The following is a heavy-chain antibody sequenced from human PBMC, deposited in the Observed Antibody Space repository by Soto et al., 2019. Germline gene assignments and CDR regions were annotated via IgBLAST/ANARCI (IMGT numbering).Heavy chain of an antibody. J-gene: IGHJ4*02. CDR1: GGSISSYY. V-gene: IGHV4-59*01. CDR2: IYYSGST. CDR3: ARGSDCGGDCYPYYFDY. Sequence: PSETLSFTCTVSGGSISSYYWSWIRQPPGKGLEWIGYIYYSGSTNYNPSLKSRVTISVDTSKNQFSLKLSSVTAADTAVYYCARGSDCGGDCYPYYFDYWGQGTLVTVSS. D-gene: IGHD2-21*02.